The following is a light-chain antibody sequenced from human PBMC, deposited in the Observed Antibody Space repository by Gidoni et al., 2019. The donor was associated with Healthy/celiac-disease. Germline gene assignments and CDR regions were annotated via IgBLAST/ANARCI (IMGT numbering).Light chain of an antibody. CDR2: GAS. Sequence: EIVLTQSPATLSVSPGERATLSCRPSQSVSSNLAWYQQKPGQAPRLLIYGASTRATGIPARFSGSGSGTEFTLTISSMQSEDFAVYYCQQYNNWTPERTFGQGTKVEIK. V-gene: IGKV3-15*01. CDR3: QQYNNWTPERT. J-gene: IGKJ1*01. CDR1: QSVSSN.